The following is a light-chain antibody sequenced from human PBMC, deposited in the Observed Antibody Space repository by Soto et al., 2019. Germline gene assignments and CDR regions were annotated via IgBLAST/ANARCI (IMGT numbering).Light chain of an antibody. CDR2: DVS. Sequence: QSVLIQPRSVSGSPGQSVTISCTGTGSDVGAYNYVSWYQQHPGKAPKLMTYDVSKRPSGVPDRFSGSKSGNTASLTISGLQAEDEADYYCCSYADNYSYVFGTGTKVTVL. V-gene: IGLV2-11*01. CDR1: GSDVGAYNY. CDR3: CSYADNYSYV. J-gene: IGLJ1*01.